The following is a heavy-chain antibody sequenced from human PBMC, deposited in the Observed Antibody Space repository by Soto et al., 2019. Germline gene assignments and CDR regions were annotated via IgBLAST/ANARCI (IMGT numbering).Heavy chain of an antibody. D-gene: IGHD3-10*02. Sequence: QITLKESGPTLVKPTQTLTLTCTFSGLSLSTSGEAVGWIRQPPGKALEWLALIYWDDDKRYNPTLKTRLTITKDTSKNQVVLTLPNMDPVDTATYYCAHYVSTRPAGWFDPWGQGILVTVSS. V-gene: IGHV2-5*02. CDR3: AHYVSTRPAGWFDP. CDR2: IYWDDDK. CDR1: GLSLSTSGEA. J-gene: IGHJ5*02.